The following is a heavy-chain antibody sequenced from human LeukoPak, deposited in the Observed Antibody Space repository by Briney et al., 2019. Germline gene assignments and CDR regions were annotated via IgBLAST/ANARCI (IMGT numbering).Heavy chain of an antibody. V-gene: IGHV4-34*01. CDR2: INHSGST. J-gene: IGHJ6*02. CDR3: GRGRGAVAALPKYYYYYGMDV. Sequence: SETLSLTCAVYGGSFRVYYWSWIRQPPGKGLEWIGEINHSGSTNYNPSLKSRVTISVDTSKNQYSLKLSSVTAADTAVYYCGRGRGAVAALPKYYYYYGMDVWGQGTTVTVSS. CDR1: GGSFRVYY. D-gene: IGHD6-19*01.